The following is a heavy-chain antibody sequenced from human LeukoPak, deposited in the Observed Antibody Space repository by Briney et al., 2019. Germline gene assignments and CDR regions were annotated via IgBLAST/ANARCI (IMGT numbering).Heavy chain of an antibody. CDR2: IYSGGTT. CDR3: ARGSSFPDY. D-gene: IGHD6-19*01. J-gene: IGHJ4*02. V-gene: IGHV3-53*01. CDR1: GFTVNTYS. Sequence: PGGSLRLSCTASGFTVNTYSMTWVRQAPGKGLEWVSLIYSGGTTYYADSVKGRFTISRDNSKNMLFLQMNSLRVEDTAVYYCARGSSFPDYWGQGTLVTVSS.